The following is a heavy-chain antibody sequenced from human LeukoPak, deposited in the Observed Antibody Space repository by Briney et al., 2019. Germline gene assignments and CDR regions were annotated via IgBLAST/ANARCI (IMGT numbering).Heavy chain of an antibody. CDR2: IHSGGKT. V-gene: IGHV3-53*01. CDR1: GFTVSSSY. D-gene: IGHD2-15*01. J-gene: IGHJ4*02. Sequence: PGGSLRLSCAASGFTVSSSYMGWVRQAPGKGLEWVSVIHSGGKTYYADSVKGRFTISRDNSKNTVYLQMNSVRAEDTAVYYCTRDLNSGGSCWGQGTLVTVSS. CDR3: TRDLNSGGSC.